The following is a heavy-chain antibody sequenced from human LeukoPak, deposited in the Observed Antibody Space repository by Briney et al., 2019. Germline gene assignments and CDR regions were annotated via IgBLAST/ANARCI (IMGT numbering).Heavy chain of an antibody. CDR2: ITGSGGST. Sequence: GGSLRLSCAASGFTLSNYAMSWVRHARGKGLEWVSSITGSGGSTYYADSVKGRFTISRDNSKNTLYLQMSSLRAEETAVYYCAKDKGDFWSGHHYWGQGTLVTVSS. V-gene: IGHV3-23*01. J-gene: IGHJ4*02. CDR3: AKDKGDFWSGHHY. CDR1: GFTLSNYA. D-gene: IGHD3-3*01.